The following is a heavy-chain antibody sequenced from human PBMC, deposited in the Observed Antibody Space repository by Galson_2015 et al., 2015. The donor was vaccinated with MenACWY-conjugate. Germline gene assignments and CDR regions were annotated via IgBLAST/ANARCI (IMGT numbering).Heavy chain of an antibody. CDR2: ISGRDSST. Sequence: SLRLSCAASGFSFATFDMSWGRLAPGKGLEWVSFISGRDSSTHYADSVKGRFTISRDNSKNTLYLQMCSLRAEDTAVYYCVKAGWLDDWGQGSLVTVSS. J-gene: IGHJ4*02. V-gene: IGHV3-23*01. D-gene: IGHD6-19*01. CDR1: GFSFATFD. CDR3: VKAGWLDD.